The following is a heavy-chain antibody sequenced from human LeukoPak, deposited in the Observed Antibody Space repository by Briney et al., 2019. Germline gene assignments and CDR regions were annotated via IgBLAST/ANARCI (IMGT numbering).Heavy chain of an antibody. CDR3: AREIAAGSLDY. J-gene: IGHJ4*02. CDR1: GGSFSGYY. Sequence: SETLSPTCAVNGGSFSGYYWSWIRQPPGKGLEWIGEINHSGSTNYNPSLKSRVTISVDTSKNQFSLKLSSVTAADTAVYYCAREIAAGSLDYWGQGTLVTVSS. V-gene: IGHV4-34*01. D-gene: IGHD6-13*01. CDR2: INHSGST.